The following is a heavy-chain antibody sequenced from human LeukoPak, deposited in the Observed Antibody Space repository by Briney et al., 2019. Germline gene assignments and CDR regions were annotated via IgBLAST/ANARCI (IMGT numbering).Heavy chain of an antibody. CDR3: ARRGYSYGTIDY. CDR2: INPSGGST. D-gene: IGHD5-18*01. CDR1: GYTSTSYY. J-gene: IGHJ4*02. Sequence: ASVKVSCKASGYTSTSYYMHWVRQAPGQGLEWMGIINPSGGSTSYAQKFQGRVTMTRDMSTSTVYMELSSLRSEDTAVYYCARRGYSYGTIDYWGQGTLVTVSS. V-gene: IGHV1-46*01.